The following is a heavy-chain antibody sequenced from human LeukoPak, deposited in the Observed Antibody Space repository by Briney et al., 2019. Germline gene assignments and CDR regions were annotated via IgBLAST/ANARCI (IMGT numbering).Heavy chain of an antibody. CDR1: GHTFTSYG. J-gene: IGHJ6*02. Sequence: ASVKVSCKASGHTFTSYGISWVRQAPGQGLEWMGWISAYNGNTNYAQKLQGRVTMTTDTSTSTAYMELRSLRSDDTAVYYCARFFSSSDYGSVYYYGMDVWGQGTTVTVSS. CDR2: ISAYNGNT. CDR3: ARFFSSSDYGSVYYYGMDV. V-gene: IGHV1-18*01. D-gene: IGHD3-10*01.